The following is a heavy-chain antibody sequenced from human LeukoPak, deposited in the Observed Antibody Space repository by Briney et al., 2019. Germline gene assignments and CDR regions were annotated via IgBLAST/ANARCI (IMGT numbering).Heavy chain of an antibody. Sequence: LSLTCTVSGGSISSYYWSWIRQAPGKGLEWVSYISSSGSTIYYADSVKGRFTISRDNAKNSLYLQMNSLRAEDTAVYYCASALIAAAGTIWGQGTLVTVSS. CDR3: ASALIAAAGTI. D-gene: IGHD6-13*01. CDR1: GGSISSYY. CDR2: ISSSGSTI. J-gene: IGHJ4*02. V-gene: IGHV3-11*01.